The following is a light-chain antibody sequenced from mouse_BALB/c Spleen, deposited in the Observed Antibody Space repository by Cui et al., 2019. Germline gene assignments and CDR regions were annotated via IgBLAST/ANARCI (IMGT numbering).Light chain of an antibody. Sequence: DISMTKYLAILSVSPGQKVSFSGRANQSIGTSIHGYQQSTNGSPRLLIKDASESISWIPSRFSGSGSGTDFTLSINSVGSEDIAYYYCQQINSWPYTFGGGTKLEIK. CDR1: QSIGTS. CDR3: QQINSWPYT. V-gene: IGKV5-48*01. J-gene: IGKJ2*01. CDR2: DAS.